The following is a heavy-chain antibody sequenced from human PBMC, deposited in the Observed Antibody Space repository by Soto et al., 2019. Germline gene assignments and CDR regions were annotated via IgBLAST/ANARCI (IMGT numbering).Heavy chain of an antibody. J-gene: IGHJ4*02. D-gene: IGHD3-3*01. CDR2: IYSGGST. V-gene: IGHV3-53*04. CDR3: ARANYDFWSGYSDY. Sequence: EVQLVESGGGLVQPGGSLRLSCAASGFTVSSNYMSWVRQAPGKGLEWVSVIYSGGSTYYADSVKGRFTISRHNSKNTLYIQMNSLRAEDTAVYYCARANYDFWSGYSDYWGQGTLVTVSS. CDR1: GFTVSSNY.